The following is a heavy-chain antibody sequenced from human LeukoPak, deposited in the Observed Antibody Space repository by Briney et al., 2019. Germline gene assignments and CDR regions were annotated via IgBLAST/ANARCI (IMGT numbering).Heavy chain of an antibody. J-gene: IGHJ4*02. D-gene: IGHD3-16*01. CDR1: GFTFSSYG. CDR2: ISYDGSNK. Sequence: PGGSLRLSCAASGFTFSSYGMHWVRQAPGKGLEWVAVISYDGSNKYYADSVKGRFTISRDNSKNTLYLQMNSLRAEDTAVYYCAQDAQGYVWKWGQGTLVTVSS. CDR3: AQDAQGYVWK. V-gene: IGHV3-30*18.